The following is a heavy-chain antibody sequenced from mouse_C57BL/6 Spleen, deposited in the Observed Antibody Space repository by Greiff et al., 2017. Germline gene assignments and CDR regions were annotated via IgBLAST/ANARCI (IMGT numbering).Heavy chain of an antibody. Sequence: VQLQQSGAELVMPGASVKLSCKASGYTFTSYWMHWVKQRPGQGLEWIGEIDPSDSYTNYNQKFKGKSTLTVDKSSSTAYMQLSSLTSEDSAVYYCALRFITTVVRYFDVWGTGTTVTVSS. CDR3: ALRFITTVVRYFDV. D-gene: IGHD1-1*01. CDR2: IDPSDSYT. CDR1: GYTFTSYW. V-gene: IGHV1-69*01. J-gene: IGHJ1*03.